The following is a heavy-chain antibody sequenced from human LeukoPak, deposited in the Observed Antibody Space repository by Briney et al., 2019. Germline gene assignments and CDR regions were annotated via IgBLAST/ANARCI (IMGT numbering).Heavy chain of an antibody. D-gene: IGHD1-26*01. Sequence: GASVKVSCKASGGTFISYAISWVRQAPGQGLEWMGGIIPIFGTANYAQKFQGRVTITADESTSTAYMELSSLRSEDTAVYYCARGIVGATYWFDPWGQGTLVTVSS. CDR2: IIPIFGTA. CDR1: GGTFISYA. J-gene: IGHJ5*02. V-gene: IGHV1-69*13. CDR3: ARGIVGATYWFDP.